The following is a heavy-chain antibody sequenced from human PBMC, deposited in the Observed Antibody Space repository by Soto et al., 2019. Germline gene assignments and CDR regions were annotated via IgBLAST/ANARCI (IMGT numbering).Heavy chain of an antibody. J-gene: IGHJ5*02. CDR2: IYWDDDK. Sequence: QITLKESGPTLVKPTQTITLTCTFSGFSLSTSGVGVGWIRQPPGKALEWLALIYWDDDKRYSPSLKSRLTITKDTSKNQVVLTMTNMDPVDTATYYCAHQLGFFDWSLNWFDPWGQGTLVTVSS. V-gene: IGHV2-5*02. D-gene: IGHD3-3*01. CDR1: GFSLSTSGVG. CDR3: AHQLGFFDWSLNWFDP.